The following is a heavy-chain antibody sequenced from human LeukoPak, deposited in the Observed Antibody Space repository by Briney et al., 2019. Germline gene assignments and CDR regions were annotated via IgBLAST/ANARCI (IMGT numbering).Heavy chain of an antibody. Sequence: GGSLRLSCAASGFTFSSYGMHWVRQAPGKGLEWAAVISYDGSNKYYADSVKGRFTISRDNSKNTLYLQMNSLRAEDTAVYYCAKNSYSSGWYGGGYWGQGTLVTVSS. V-gene: IGHV3-30*18. D-gene: IGHD6-19*01. CDR2: ISYDGSNK. CDR3: AKNSYSSGWYGGGY. J-gene: IGHJ4*02. CDR1: GFTFSSYG.